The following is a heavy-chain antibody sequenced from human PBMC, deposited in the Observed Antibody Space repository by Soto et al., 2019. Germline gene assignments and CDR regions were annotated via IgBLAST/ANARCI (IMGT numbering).Heavy chain of an antibody. Sequence: SETLSLTCAVYGGSFSDYYWSWIRQSPGKGLEWIAEMHHTGRTNYNPALQSRVSMSLDTSNNQFSLNLSSVTAADTAVYYCVRGVSWSSGPVDFWGPGTLVTVLL. CDR2: MHHTGRT. J-gene: IGHJ4*02. V-gene: IGHV4-34*01. CDR1: GGSFSDYY. D-gene: IGHD6-19*01. CDR3: VRGVSWSSGPVDF.